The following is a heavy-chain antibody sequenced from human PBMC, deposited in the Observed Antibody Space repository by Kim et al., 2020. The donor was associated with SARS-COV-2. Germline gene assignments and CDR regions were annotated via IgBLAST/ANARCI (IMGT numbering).Heavy chain of an antibody. CDR3: ARGGRNYYSMDGFDI. CDR1: GFSFDAYG. CDR2: IQWNGGGT. Sequence: GGSLRLSCAASGFSFDAYGMNWVRQAPGKGLEWVSGIQWNGGGTDYADSVKGRFIISRDNAKNFLYLQMNSLRVEDSAFYYCARGGRNYYSMDGFDIWGQGTMVTLSS. D-gene: IGHD1-26*01. J-gene: IGHJ3*02. V-gene: IGHV3-20*04.